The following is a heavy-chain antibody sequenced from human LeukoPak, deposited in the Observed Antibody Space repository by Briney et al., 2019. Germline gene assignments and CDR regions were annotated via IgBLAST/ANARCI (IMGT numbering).Heavy chain of an antibody. J-gene: IGHJ6*03. CDR3: TTDDIGEITFGNYYYYMDV. V-gene: IGHV3-15*01. CDR1: GFTFSSYE. D-gene: IGHD3-16*01. Sequence: PGGSLRLSCAASGFTFSSYEMNWVRQAPGKGLEWVGRIKSKTDGGTTDYAAPVKGRFTISRDDSKNTLYLQMNSLKTEDTAVYYCTTDDIGEITFGNYYYYMDVWGKGTTVTISS. CDR2: IKSKTDGGTT.